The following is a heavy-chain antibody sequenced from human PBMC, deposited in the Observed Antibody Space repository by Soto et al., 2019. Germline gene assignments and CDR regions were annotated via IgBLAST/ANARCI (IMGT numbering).Heavy chain of an antibody. CDR3: ARAGRDGYNHYYFDY. J-gene: IGHJ4*02. Sequence: ASVKVSCKASGYTFNRYYMHWVRQAPGPGLEWMGWISPHTGGTTYAQKFQGRVTMTRDTSVSTAFMELSRLGSDDTAVYYCARAGRDGYNHYYFDYWGQGTLVTVSS. CDR2: ISPHTGGT. D-gene: IGHD5-12*01. CDR1: GYTFNRYY. V-gene: IGHV1-2*02.